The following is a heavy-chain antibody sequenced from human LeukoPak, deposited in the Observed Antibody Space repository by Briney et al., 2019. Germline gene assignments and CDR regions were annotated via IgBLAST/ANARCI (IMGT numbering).Heavy chain of an antibody. V-gene: IGHV1-2*02. CDR2: ITPNSGGT. CDR3: ARGFRLSAIEDWFDP. J-gene: IGHJ5*02. D-gene: IGHD2-2*02. Sequence: ASVKVSCKASGYTFTAYYVHWVRQAPGQGHEWMGWITPNSGGTKYAQKFQGRVTMTRDTSISTAYMELSGLRSDDTAEYYCARGFRLSAIEDWFDPWGQGTLVTVSS. CDR1: GYTFTAYY.